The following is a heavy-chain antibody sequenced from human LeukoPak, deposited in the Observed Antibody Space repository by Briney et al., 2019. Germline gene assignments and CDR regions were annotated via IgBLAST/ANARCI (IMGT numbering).Heavy chain of an antibody. J-gene: IGHJ6*03. CDR3: ARDGDSSGWYRYYYYYYMDV. Sequence: GASVKVSCKTSGYTFTNYGVTWVRQAPGEGLEWMGRINPNSGGTNYAQKFQGRVTMTRDTSISTAYMELSRLRSDDTAVYYCARDGDSSGWYRYYYYYYMDVWGKGTTVTVSS. CDR2: INPNSGGT. D-gene: IGHD6-19*01. V-gene: IGHV1-2*06. CDR1: GYTFTNYG.